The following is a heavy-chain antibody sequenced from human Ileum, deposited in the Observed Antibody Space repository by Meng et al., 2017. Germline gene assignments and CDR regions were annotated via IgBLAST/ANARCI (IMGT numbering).Heavy chain of an antibody. CDR2: TYYRSKWYS. CDR3: ASGSGSLDY. V-gene: IGHV6-1*01. Sequence: QVQLQQSGPGLVKPSPTLSLTCAVAGGSVPSNIAAWNWIRQSPLRGLEWLGRTYYRSKWYSEYAVSVKSRISITPDTSKNQFSLQMNSVTPEDTAVYYCASGSGSLDYWGPGTLVTVSS. CDR1: GGSVPSNIAA. D-gene: IGHD3-3*01. J-gene: IGHJ4*02.